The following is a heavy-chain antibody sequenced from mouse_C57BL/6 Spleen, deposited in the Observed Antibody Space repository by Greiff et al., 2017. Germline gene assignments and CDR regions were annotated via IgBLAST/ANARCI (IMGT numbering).Heavy chain of an antibody. CDR2: ISSGSSTI. D-gene: IGHD2-1*01. V-gene: IGHV5-17*01. J-gene: IGHJ1*03. CDR3: ARRNYVYWYFDV. Sequence: DVKLVESGGGLVKPGGSLKLSCAASGFTFSDYGMHWVRQAPEKGLEWVAYISSGSSTIYYADTVKGRFTISRDNAKNTLFLQMTSLRSEDTARYYCARRNYVYWYFDVWGTGTTVTVSS. CDR1: GFTFSDYG.